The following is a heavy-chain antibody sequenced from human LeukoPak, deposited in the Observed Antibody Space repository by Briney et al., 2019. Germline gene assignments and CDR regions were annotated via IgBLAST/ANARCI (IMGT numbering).Heavy chain of an antibody. CDR1: GGSFSGYY. CDR2: INHSGST. CDR3: ARVDSSSWMPLYYYYYYMDV. J-gene: IGHJ6*03. D-gene: IGHD6-13*01. V-gene: IGHV4-34*01. Sequence: SETLSLTCAVYGGSFSGYYWSWIRRPPGKGLEWIGEINHSGSTNYNPSLKSRVTISVDTSKNQFSLKLSSVTAADTAVYYCARVDSSSWMPLYYYYYYMDVWGKGTTVTVSS.